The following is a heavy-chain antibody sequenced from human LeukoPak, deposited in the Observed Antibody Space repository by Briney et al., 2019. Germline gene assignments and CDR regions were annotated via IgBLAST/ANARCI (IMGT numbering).Heavy chain of an antibody. V-gene: IGHV6-1*01. CDR3: GRETDFGVVTN. J-gene: IGHJ4*02. Sequence: SRTLSLTCAISGDSVSSNGAAWDWIRQSPSRGLEWLGRTYYRSQQWYSDYAPSVKGRITINADTSQNQFSLHLNSVTPEDTAVYYCGRETDFGVVTNWGQGTLVTCSS. CDR2: TYYRSQQWYS. CDR1: GDSVSSNGAA. D-gene: IGHD3-3*01.